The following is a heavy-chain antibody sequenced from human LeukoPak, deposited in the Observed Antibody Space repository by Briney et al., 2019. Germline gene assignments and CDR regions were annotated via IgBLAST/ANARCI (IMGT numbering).Heavy chain of an antibody. CDR2: TYYRSTWYN. Sequence: SQTLSLTCAISGDIVSSNSVTWNWIRQSPSRGLEWLGRTYYRSTWYNDYAVSVRGRITVNPNTSKNQFSLHLNSVTPEDTAVYYCARRLTQYDCFDPWGQGILVTVSS. CDR1: GDIVSSNSVT. V-gene: IGHV6-1*01. D-gene: IGHD2-2*01. J-gene: IGHJ5*02. CDR3: ARRLTQYDCFDP.